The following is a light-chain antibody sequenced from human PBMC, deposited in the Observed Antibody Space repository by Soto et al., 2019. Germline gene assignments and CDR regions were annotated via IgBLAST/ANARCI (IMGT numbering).Light chain of an antibody. CDR3: QQYGSSPLFT. J-gene: IGKJ3*01. CDR2: GAS. V-gene: IGKV3-20*01. CDR1: QSVSSSY. Sequence: EIVLTQSPGTLSLSPGERATLSCRASQSVSSSYLAWYQQKPGQAPRLLIYGASSRATGIPDRFSGRGSGTDFSLTISRLEPEDSAVYYCQQYGSSPLFTFGPGTKMDIK.